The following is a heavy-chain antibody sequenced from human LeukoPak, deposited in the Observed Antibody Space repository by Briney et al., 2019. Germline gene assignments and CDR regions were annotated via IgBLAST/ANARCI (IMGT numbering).Heavy chain of an antibody. CDR2: IDWDDDK. Sequence: SGPTLVNPTQTLTLTCTFSGFSLSTSGMCVSWIRQPPGKALEWLARIDWDDDKYYSTSLKTRLTISKDTSKNQVVLTMTNIDPVDTATYYCARTSGYSGYDYLFDYWGQGTLVTVSS. CDR3: ARTSGYSGYDYLFDY. D-gene: IGHD5-12*01. J-gene: IGHJ4*02. V-gene: IGHV2-70*11. CDR1: GFSLSTSGMC.